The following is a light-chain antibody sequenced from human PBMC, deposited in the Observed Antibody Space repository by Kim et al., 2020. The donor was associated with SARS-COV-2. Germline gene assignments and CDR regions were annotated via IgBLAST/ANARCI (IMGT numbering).Light chain of an antibody. CDR2: EDD. CDR1: GGSIDDNY. CDR3: QSYNRSSVV. Sequence: GKTVTISSTRSGGSIDDNYVQWYQQRPGGVPTTVIYEDDQRSSGVSDRFSGSIDNSSNSASLTISGLKTEDEADYYCQSYNRSSVVFGGGTKLTVL. J-gene: IGLJ2*01. V-gene: IGLV6-57*03.